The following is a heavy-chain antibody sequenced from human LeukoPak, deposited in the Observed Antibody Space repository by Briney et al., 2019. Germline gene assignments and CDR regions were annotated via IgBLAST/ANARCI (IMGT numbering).Heavy chain of an antibody. V-gene: IGHV1-18*01. J-gene: IGHJ4*02. CDR2: VSAYNGNT. Sequence: GSVKASCNASGYTFTNYGVSWVRQAPGQRVEWMGWVSAYNGNTDYAQNFQDRVTITTDTSTDTAYMERRSLRSDDTAVYYCARDRSSSEYGGQGTLATVSS. CDR3: ARDRSSSEY. CDR1: GYTFTNYG. D-gene: IGHD6-6*01.